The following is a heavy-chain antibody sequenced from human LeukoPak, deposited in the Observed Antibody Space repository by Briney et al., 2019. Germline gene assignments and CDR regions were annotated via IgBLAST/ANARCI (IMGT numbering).Heavy chain of an antibody. CDR1: HGSINSYY. CDR3: ARALLSTPEFDP. D-gene: IGHD2/OR15-2a*01. V-gene: IGHV4-59*01. Sequence: SETLSLTCTVSHGSINSYYWSWIRQSPGKGLEWIGYVYYSGSTNYNPSLKSRVTILVDTSKNQFSLNLSSVTAADTAVYYCARALLSTPEFDPWDQGTLVTVSS. J-gene: IGHJ5*02. CDR2: VYYSGST.